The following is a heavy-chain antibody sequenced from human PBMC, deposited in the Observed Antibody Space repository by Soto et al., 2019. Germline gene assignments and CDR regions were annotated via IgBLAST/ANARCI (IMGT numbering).Heavy chain of an antibody. CDR3: ARDLSSYCGGGSCNISYYYYYMDV. Sequence: ASVKVSCKASGYTFTGYYMHWVRQAPGQGLEWMGWINPNSGGTNYAQKFQGWVTMTRDTSISAAYMELSSLRSEDTAVYYCARDLSSYCGGGSCNISYYYYYMDVWGKGTTVTVSS. V-gene: IGHV1-2*04. CDR2: INPNSGGT. D-gene: IGHD2-15*01. CDR1: GYTFTGYY. J-gene: IGHJ6*03.